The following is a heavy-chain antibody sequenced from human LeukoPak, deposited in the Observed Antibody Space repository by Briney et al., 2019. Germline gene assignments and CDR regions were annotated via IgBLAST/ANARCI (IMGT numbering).Heavy chain of an antibody. V-gene: IGHV3-21*01. Sequence: GGSLRLSCAASGFTFSSYSMNWVRQAPGKGLEWVSSISSSSSYIYYADSVKGRFTISRDNAKNSQYLQMNSLRAEDTAVYYCANDNNYYDSSGYFGPFDYWGQGTLVTVSS. D-gene: IGHD3-22*01. CDR2: ISSSSSYI. J-gene: IGHJ4*02. CDR1: GFTFSSYS. CDR3: ANDNNYYDSSGYFGPFDY.